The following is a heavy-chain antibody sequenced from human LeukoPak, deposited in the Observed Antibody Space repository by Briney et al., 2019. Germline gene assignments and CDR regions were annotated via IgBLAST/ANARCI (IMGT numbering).Heavy chain of an antibody. CDR1: GFTFSTYA. Sequence: PGGSLRLSCAASGFTFSTYAVNWVRQAPGKGLEWVSAISGNGDATYYAASVKGRFTISRDNSKNTLYLQMSSLRAEDTAVYFCANSYTSSSRTPFDCWGQGTLVTVSS. J-gene: IGHJ4*02. CDR3: ANSYTSSSRTPFDC. V-gene: IGHV3-23*01. CDR2: ISGNGDAT. D-gene: IGHD6-6*01.